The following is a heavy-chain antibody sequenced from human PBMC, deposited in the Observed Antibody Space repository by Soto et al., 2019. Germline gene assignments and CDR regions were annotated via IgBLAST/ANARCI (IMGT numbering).Heavy chain of an antibody. J-gene: IGHJ6*03. CDR2: ISGSGGST. Sequence: GGSLRLSCAASGFTFSSYAMSWVRQAPGKGLEWVSAISGSGGSTYYADSVKGRFTISRDNSKNTLYLQMNSLRAEDTAVYYCGRRRGAAAGNYYYYYMDVWGKGTTVTVSS. CDR3: GRRRGAAAGNYYYYYMDV. V-gene: IGHV3-23*01. CDR1: GFTFSSYA. D-gene: IGHD6-13*01.